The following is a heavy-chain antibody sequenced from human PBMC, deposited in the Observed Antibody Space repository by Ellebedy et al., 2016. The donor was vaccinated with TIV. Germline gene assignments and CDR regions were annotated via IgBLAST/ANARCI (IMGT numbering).Heavy chain of an antibody. V-gene: IGHV1-8*03. D-gene: IGHD3-9*01. CDR1: GGTFSSYA. CDR3: ARDPRDILTGYNIYGMDV. J-gene: IGHJ6*02. Sequence: ASVKVSCKASGGTFSSYAISWVRQAPGQGLEWMGWMNPNSGNTGYAQKFQGRVTITRNTSISTAYMELSSLRSEDTAVYYCARDPRDILTGYNIYGMDVWGQGTTVTVSS. CDR2: MNPNSGNT.